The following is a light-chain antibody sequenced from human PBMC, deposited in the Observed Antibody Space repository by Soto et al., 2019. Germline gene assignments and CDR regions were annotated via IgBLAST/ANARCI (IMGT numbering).Light chain of an antibody. CDR3: KHYDNRPLT. V-gene: IGKV1-33*01. J-gene: IGKJ4*01. CDR2: DAS. Sequence: LLTQSPSTLSASVGDRFTITCRACQSISSYLNWYQQKSGNAHKLLIYDASDLETGVPSRFSGSGSGTDFNFTLTSLQPEEIATYYCKHYDNRPLTVGGGNKVDI. CDR1: QSISSY.